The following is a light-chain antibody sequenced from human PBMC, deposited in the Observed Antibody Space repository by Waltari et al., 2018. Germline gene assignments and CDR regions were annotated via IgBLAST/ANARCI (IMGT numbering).Light chain of an antibody. Sequence: EIVMTQSPATLSVSPGERATLSCRASQSALTNLAWYQRKPGQPPRVLIYGASTRATGSPARFSGSWSVTEFTLTICSLQSEDVAIYYCQQYNEWPPWTFGQGTKVEIK. CDR1: QSALTN. V-gene: IGKV3-15*01. J-gene: IGKJ1*01. CDR3: QQYNEWPPWT. CDR2: GAS.